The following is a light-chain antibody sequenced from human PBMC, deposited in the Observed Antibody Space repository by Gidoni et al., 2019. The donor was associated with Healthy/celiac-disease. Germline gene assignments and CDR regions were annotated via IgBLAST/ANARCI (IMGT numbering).Light chain of an antibody. V-gene: IGLV2-23*02. CDR2: GVT. Sequence: QSALTQPASVSGSPGQSITISCTGPSRDVGTYNLVSWYQHHPGNASKLMIYGVTNRPSGVSDRCSGSWSGSAASLTISRRQAEDEADYYCCSFVGGGTLVFGGGTKLTVL. CDR3: CSFVGGGTLV. J-gene: IGLJ3*02. CDR1: SRDVGTYNL.